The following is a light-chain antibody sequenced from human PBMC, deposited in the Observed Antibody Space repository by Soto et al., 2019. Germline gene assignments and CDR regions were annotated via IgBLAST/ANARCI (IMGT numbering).Light chain of an antibody. CDR1: QSVSNN. CDR3: QQDNNWPPIT. V-gene: IGKV3-15*01. Sequence: EIVMTHSPATLSVSPGERATLSCRASQSVSNNLAWYQQKPGQAPRLLIYYAYTRATGIPARFSGSGSGTEFTLTISSLQSEDFALYYCQQDNNWPPITFGQGTRLESK. CDR2: YAY. J-gene: IGKJ5*01.